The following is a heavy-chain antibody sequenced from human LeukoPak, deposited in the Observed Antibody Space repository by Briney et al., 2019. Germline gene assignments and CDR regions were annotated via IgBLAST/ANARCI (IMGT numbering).Heavy chain of an antibody. V-gene: IGHV3-21*01. CDR2: ISSSSRYI. Sequence: GGSLRLSCAASGFTFSSYSMNWLRQAPGKGLEWVSSISSSSRYIDYADSVKGRVTISRDNAKNSLYLQMNSLRAEDTALYYCARKNIVVVPAAIFTGGYYFDYWGQGTLVTVSS. CDR1: GFTFSSYS. D-gene: IGHD2-2*02. J-gene: IGHJ4*02. CDR3: ARKNIVVVPAAIFTGGYYFDY.